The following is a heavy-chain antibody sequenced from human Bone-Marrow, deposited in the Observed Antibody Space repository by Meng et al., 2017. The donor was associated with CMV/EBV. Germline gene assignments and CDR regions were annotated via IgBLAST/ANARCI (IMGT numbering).Heavy chain of an antibody. CDR1: GGSFSGYY. Sequence: SETRSLTCAVYGGSFSGYYWSWIRQPPGKGLEWIGEFNHSGSTNYNPSLKSRVTISVDTSKNQFALKLSSVTAADTAVYYCARGSRTTVLRYSSSWTTYYYYGMDVWGQGTTVTVSS. D-gene: IGHD6-13*01. J-gene: IGHJ6*02. CDR2: FNHSGST. V-gene: IGHV4-34*01. CDR3: ARGSRTTVLRYSSSWTTYYYYGMDV.